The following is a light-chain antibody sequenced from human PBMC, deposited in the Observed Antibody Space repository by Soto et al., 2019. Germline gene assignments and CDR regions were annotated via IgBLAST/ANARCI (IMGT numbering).Light chain of an antibody. J-gene: IGKJ1*01. CDR3: QQYDNWPPGT. V-gene: IGKV3D-15*01. CDR2: DIS. CDR1: QSVSSN. Sequence: EIVMTQSPATLSVSPGERATLSCRASQSVSSNLAWYQQKPGQAPSLLIYDISARATGIPTRFSGSGSGTEFTLTISSLQSEDFAVYYCQQYDNWPPGTFGQGTKVEIK.